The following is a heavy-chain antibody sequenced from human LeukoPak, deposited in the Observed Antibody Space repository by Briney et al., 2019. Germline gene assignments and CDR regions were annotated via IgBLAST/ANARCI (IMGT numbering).Heavy chain of an antibody. CDR3: ARGGGETYSYGYYFDY. CDR2: IYKSGST. V-gene: IGHV4-59*01. Sequence: ETLSLTCTVSGGSISSYYWSWIRQPPGKGLEWIGYIYKSGSTNYNPSLKSRITISVDTPKNQFSLKLTSVTAADTAVYYCARGGGETYSYGYYFDYWGQGTLVTVSS. D-gene: IGHD5-18*01. J-gene: IGHJ4*02. CDR1: GGSISSYY.